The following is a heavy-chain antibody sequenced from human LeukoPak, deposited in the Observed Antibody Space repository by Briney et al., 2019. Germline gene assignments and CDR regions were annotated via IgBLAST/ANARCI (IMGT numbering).Heavy chain of an antibody. J-gene: IGHJ4*02. CDR3: ARASYSYDISGWVPFDY. CDR2: IYYSGST. CDR1: GGSISSSSYY. V-gene: IGHV4-39*07. Sequence: SETLSLTCTVSGGSISSSSYYWGWIRQPPGKGLEWIGSIYYSGSTYYNPSLKSRVTISVDTSKNQFSLKLSSVTAADTAVYYCARASYSYDISGWVPFDYWGQGTLVTVSS. D-gene: IGHD3-22*01.